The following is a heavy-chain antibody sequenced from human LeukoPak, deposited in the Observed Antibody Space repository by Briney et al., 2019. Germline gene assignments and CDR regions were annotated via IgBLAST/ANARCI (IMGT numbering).Heavy chain of an antibody. CDR3: ARDTYYYDSGGPDGFDY. CDR1: GGSISNYY. Sequence: SETLSLTYTVSGGSISNYYWNWIRQPPGKGLEWIGYIYYSGSTNYNPSLKSRVTISVDTSKNQFSLKLSSVTAADTAVYYCARDTYYYDSGGPDGFDYWGQGTLVTVSS. V-gene: IGHV4-59*01. CDR2: IYYSGST. J-gene: IGHJ4*02. D-gene: IGHD3-22*01.